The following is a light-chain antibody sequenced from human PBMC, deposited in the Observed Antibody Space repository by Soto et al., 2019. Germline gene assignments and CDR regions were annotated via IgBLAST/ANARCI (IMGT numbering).Light chain of an antibody. Sequence: EIVLTQSPATLSLSPGERATLSFSASQSVSTYLAWYQQKPGQAPRILIYDASNRATGIPARFSGSGSGTDITLTISSLEPEDFAVYYCQHRSNWPRTFGQGTKLEIK. J-gene: IGKJ2*01. CDR1: QSVSTY. CDR2: DAS. V-gene: IGKV3-11*01. CDR3: QHRSNWPRT.